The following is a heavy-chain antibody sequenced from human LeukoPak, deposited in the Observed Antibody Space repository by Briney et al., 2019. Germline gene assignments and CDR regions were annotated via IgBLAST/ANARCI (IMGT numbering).Heavy chain of an antibody. V-gene: IGHV4-59*01. CDR2: IYYSGST. CDR1: GGSISSYY. D-gene: IGHD3-22*01. Sequence: PSETLSLTCTVSGGSISSYYRSWIRQPPGKGLEWIGHIYYSGSTNYNPSLKSRVTISVDTSKNQFSLRLSSVTAADTAVYYCARVLKRRYYYDSSGYFKPDAFDIWGQGTMVTVSS. J-gene: IGHJ3*02. CDR3: ARVLKRRYYYDSSGYFKPDAFDI.